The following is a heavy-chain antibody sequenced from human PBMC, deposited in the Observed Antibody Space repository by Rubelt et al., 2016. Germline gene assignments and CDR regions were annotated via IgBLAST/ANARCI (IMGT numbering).Heavy chain of an antibody. CDR1: GFTFSNYA. Sequence: QVQLVESGGGVVQPGRSLRLSCAASGFTFSNYAMHWVRQAPGKGLEWVSHINSRGSVISYADSVKGRLTISRDNSKNTLYRQTNSMRAEWTAVYDGARGEGMVRGVFVGGFDYWGQGTLVTVSS. CDR3: ARGEGMVRGVFVGGFDY. D-gene: IGHD3-10*01. CDR2: INSRGSVI. J-gene: IGHJ4*02. V-gene: IGHV3-NL1*01.